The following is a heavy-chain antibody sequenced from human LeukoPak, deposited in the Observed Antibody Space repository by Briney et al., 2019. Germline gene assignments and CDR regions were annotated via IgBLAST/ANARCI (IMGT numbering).Heavy chain of an antibody. J-gene: IGHJ4*02. D-gene: IGHD6-19*01. V-gene: IGHV3-23*01. CDR1: GFDFSSTA. Sequence: GGSLRLSCAAAGFDFSSTAMNWVRQAPGRGLEWVSVIGASDGGTYYADSVRGRFTISRDNSKNTLYLQMNSLRAEDTAVHYCANAVHSKAVALPFDYWGQGTLVTVSS. CDR3: ANAVHSKAVALPFDY. CDR2: IGASDGGT.